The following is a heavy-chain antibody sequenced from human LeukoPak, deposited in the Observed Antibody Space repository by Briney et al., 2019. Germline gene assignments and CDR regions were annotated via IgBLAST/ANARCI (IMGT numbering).Heavy chain of an antibody. CDR2: IYYSGST. Sequence: SQTLSLTCTVSGGSISSGGYYWSWIRQHPGKGLEWIGYIYYSGSTYHNPSLKSRVTISIDTSKNQFSLKLSSVTAADTAVYYCARGCSTTSCYMRADNAFDIWGRGTMVTASS. J-gene: IGHJ3*02. D-gene: IGHD2-2*01. CDR1: GGSISSGGYY. V-gene: IGHV4-31*03. CDR3: ARGCSTTSCYMRADNAFDI.